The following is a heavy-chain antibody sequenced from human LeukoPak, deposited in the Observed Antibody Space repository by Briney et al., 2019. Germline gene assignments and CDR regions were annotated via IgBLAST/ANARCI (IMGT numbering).Heavy chain of an antibody. CDR3: AKQDPSSSGWYP. CDR1: GFTFSSCA. D-gene: IGHD6-19*01. Sequence: GGSLRLSCAASGFTFSSCATSRVRQAPGKGLEWVSGIIDSGGSTYYADSVKGRFTISRDNSKNTLYLQMNSLRAEDTAVYYCAKQDPSSSGWYPWGQGTLVTVSS. V-gene: IGHV3-23*01. J-gene: IGHJ5*02. CDR2: IIDSGGST.